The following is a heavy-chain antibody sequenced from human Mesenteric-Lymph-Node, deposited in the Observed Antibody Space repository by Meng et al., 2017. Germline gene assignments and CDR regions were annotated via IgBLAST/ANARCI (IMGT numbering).Heavy chain of an antibody. J-gene: IGHJ4*02. CDR1: GFTFSSYG. D-gene: IGHD2-2*01. V-gene: IGHV3-74*01. CDR3: ARGRYASVGFDY. CDR2: IKSDGSST. Sequence: GESLKISCAASGFTFSSYGMHWVRQAPGKGLVWVSRIKSDGSSTNYADSVKGRFTISRDNAKNMLYLQMNSLRAEDTAVYYCARGRYASVGFDYWGRGTLVTVSS.